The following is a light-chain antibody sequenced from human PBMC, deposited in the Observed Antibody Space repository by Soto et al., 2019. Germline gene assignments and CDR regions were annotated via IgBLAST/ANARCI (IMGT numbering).Light chain of an antibody. CDR2: GAS. CDR3: QQYGSSPST. J-gene: IGKJ5*01. CDR1: QSVSSSY. Sequence: EIVLTQSPGILSLSPGERATLSCRASQSVSSSYLAWYQQKPGQAPRLLIYGASSRATGIPDRFSGSGSGTDFTLTIIRLEPEDFAVYYCQQYGSSPSTFGQGTRLEI. V-gene: IGKV3-20*01.